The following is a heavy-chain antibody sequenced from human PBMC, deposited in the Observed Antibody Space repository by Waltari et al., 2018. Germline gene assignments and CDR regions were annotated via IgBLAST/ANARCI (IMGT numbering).Heavy chain of an antibody. CDR2: MTHKVGXYNT. V-gene: IGHV3-72*01. D-gene: IGHD1-26*01. Sequence: EGQLVESXGDLVQTGGSLRLSCXASAXTFSVYAMAWVRQGPGKGLEWVVRMTHKVGXYNTDDGAAGQGXCTXSRXXXKXSLYLHMXXXKNEXQAVYYCARXXYYKLDYXGQGSLVTVXS. J-gene: IGHJ4*02. CDR3: ARXXYYKLDY. CDR1: AXTFSVYA.